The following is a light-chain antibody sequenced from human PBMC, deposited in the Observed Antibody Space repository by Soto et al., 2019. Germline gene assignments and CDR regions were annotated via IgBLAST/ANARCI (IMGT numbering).Light chain of an antibody. J-gene: IGLJ1*01. CDR1: SSDVGGYIY. CDR2: DVS. CDR3: CSYTCSFTYV. Sequence: QAVLTQPASGSGSPGQSITISCTGTSSDVGGYIYVSWYQQHPGKAPKLMIYDVSNRPSGVSDRFSGSKSGNTASLTISGLQAEDEADYYCCSYTCSFTYVFGTGTKVTVL. V-gene: IGLV2-14*03.